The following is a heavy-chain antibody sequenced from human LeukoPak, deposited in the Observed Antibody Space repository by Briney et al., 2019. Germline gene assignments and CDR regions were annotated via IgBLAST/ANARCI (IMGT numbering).Heavy chain of an antibody. V-gene: IGHV3-15*01. CDR1: GFTFSNAW. D-gene: IGHD1-14*01. J-gene: IGHJ4*02. CDR3: TTLGMDFDY. Sequence: GGSLRLSWAASGFTFSNAWMSWVRQAPGKGLEWVGRIKSKTDGRTTDYTAPVIGRYTISRDDSKNTLYLQMNSLKTEDTAVYYCTTLGMDFDYWGQGTLVTVSS. CDR2: IKSKTDGRTT.